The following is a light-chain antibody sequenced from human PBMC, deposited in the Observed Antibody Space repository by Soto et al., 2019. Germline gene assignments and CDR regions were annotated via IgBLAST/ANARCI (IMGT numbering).Light chain of an antibody. CDR1: SSDIGASSF. V-gene: IGLV2-14*01. Sequence: QSALTQPASVSGSPGQSITIACTGTSSDIGASSFVSWYQQHPGKAPKLMIYDVRYRPSGVSNRFSGSKSGNTASLTISGLQAEDEADYYCRSYTTTNLVVFGGGTKLTVL. CDR2: DVR. CDR3: RSYTTTNLVV. J-gene: IGLJ2*01.